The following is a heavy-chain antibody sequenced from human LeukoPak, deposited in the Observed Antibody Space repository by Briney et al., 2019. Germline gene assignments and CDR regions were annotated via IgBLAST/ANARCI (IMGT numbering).Heavy chain of an antibody. CDR2: IMPIFGAP. Sequence: SVKVSCKASGYSFSTHGIRWVRQAPGRGLEWMGGIMPIFGAPNYAQKFQGRLTITTDRSTSTAYMELNNLSSEDTALYYCARVATVGSLDNWGQGTLVTVSS. CDR3: ARVATVGSLDN. D-gene: IGHD4-23*01. V-gene: IGHV1-69*05. CDR1: GYSFSTHG. J-gene: IGHJ4*02.